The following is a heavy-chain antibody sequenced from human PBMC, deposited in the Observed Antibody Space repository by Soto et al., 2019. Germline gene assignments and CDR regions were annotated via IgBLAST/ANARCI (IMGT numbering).Heavy chain of an antibody. J-gene: IGHJ4*02. CDR1: AFSFRHYA. V-gene: IGHV3-30*18. CDR3: AKPFVGEGLLVSDY. D-gene: IGHD2-8*02. CDR2: ISFDGSDK. Sequence: QVHLVESGGGVVQPGRSLRLSCVASAFSFRHYAMHWVRQAPGKGLEWVAIISFDGSDKYYADSVKGRFTISRDNSKNTLYLQMNSLRVEDTAVYYCAKPFVGEGLLVSDYWGQGTRVTVSS.